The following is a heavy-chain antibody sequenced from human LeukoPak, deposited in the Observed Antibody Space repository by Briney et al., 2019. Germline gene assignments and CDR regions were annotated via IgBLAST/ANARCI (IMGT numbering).Heavy chain of an antibody. CDR3: ARVQPLPYLADCSGGSCPFGY. D-gene: IGHD2-15*01. J-gene: IGHJ4*02. Sequence: ASVKVSCTASGYTFTSYGISWVRQAPGQGLEWMGWISTYNGNTNYAQKLQDRVTMTTDTSTSTAYMELRSLRSDDTAVYYCARVQPLPYLADCSGGSCPFGYWGQGTLVTVSS. V-gene: IGHV1-18*01. CDR1: GYTFTSYG. CDR2: ISTYNGNT.